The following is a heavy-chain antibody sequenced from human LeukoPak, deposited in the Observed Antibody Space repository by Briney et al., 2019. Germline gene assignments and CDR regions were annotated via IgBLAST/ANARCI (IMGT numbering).Heavy chain of an antibody. Sequence: GSLRLSCAASGFTVSSNYMSWVRQAPGKGLEWVSVIYSGGSTYYADSVKGRFTISRDNSKNTLYLQMNSLRAEDTAVYYCAKCGGDCYHGAFDIWGQGTMVTVSS. J-gene: IGHJ3*02. D-gene: IGHD2-21*02. CDR1: GFTVSSNY. CDR3: AKCGGDCYHGAFDI. CDR2: IYSGGST. V-gene: IGHV3-53*01.